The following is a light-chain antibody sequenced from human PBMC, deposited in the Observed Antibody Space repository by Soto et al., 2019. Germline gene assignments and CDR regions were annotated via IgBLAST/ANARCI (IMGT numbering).Light chain of an antibody. V-gene: IGKV3-15*01. CDR3: QQYNNWPPIT. Sequence: EIVMTQSPATLSVSPGVRATLSCRASQSVRNNLAWYQQKPGQAPRLLIYGTSTRATGIPARFSGSGSGTQFTLTFSSLQSEDFAVYYCQQYNNWPPITFGQGTRPEIK. CDR1: QSVRNN. J-gene: IGKJ5*01. CDR2: GTS.